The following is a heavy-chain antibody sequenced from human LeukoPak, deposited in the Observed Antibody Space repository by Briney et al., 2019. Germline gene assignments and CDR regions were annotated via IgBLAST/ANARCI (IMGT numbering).Heavy chain of an antibody. V-gene: IGHV5-51*01. CDR2: IYPGDSDT. D-gene: IGHD3-3*01. CDR3: ARLEAGVTIFGVVGAFDI. J-gene: IGHJ3*02. CDR1: GYSFTSYW. Sequence: GESLQISCQGSGYSFTSYWIGWVRQMPGKGLEWMGIIYPGDSDTRYSPSFQGQVTISADKSISTAYLQWSSLKASDTAMYYCARLEAGVTIFGVVGAFDIWGQGTMVTVSS.